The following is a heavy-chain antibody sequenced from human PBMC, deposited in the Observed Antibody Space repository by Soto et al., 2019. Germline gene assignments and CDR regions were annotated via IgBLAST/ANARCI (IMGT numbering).Heavy chain of an antibody. V-gene: IGHV4-34*01. CDR2: INHSGST. CDR1: GGSFSGYY. J-gene: IGHJ3*02. D-gene: IGHD6-6*01. Sequence: SETLSLTCAFYGGSFSGYYWSWIRQPPGKGLEWIGEINHSGSTNYNPSLKSRVTISVDTSKNQFSLKLSSVTAADTAVYYCASPSIAARRKRGAFDIWGQGTMVTVSS. CDR3: ASPSIAARRKRGAFDI.